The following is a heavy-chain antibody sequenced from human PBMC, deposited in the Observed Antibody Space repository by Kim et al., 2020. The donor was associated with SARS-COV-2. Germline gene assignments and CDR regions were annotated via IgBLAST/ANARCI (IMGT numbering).Heavy chain of an antibody. D-gene: IGHD1-7*01. V-gene: IGHV1-18*04. J-gene: IGHJ6*02. CDR3: ARGGITGTTSDYYYYYGMDV. CDR2: ISAYNGNT. CDR1: GYTFTSYG. Sequence: ASVKVSCKASGYTFTSYGISWVRQAPGQGLEWMGWISAYNGNTNYAQKLQGRVTMTTDTSTSTAYMELRSLRSDDTAVYYCARGGITGTTSDYYYYYGMDVWGQGTTVTVSS.